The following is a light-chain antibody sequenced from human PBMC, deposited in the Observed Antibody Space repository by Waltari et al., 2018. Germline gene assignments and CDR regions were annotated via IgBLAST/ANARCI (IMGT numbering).Light chain of an antibody. V-gene: IGKV1-33*01. CDR1: QDISTY. J-gene: IGKJ4*01. CDR2: DAS. Sequence: DIQMTQSPSSLSASVGDRVTITCQASQDISTYLNWYQQKPGKAPNLLIYDASILGAGVPSRFSGSGSGTHFTFTISSLQAEDIATYYCQQFADLPLTFGGGTKVEIK. CDR3: QQFADLPLT.